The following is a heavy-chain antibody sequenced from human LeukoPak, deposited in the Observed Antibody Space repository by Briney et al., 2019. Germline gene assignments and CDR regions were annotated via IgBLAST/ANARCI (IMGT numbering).Heavy chain of an antibody. J-gene: IGHJ4*02. Sequence: SETLSLTCTVSGGSLSSYYWSWIRQPPGKGLEWIGYVYYSGSTYYNPSLKSRVTISVDTSKNQFSLKLSSVTAADTAVYYCARGKSSFRDGYNLVLDYWGQGTLVTVSS. CDR1: GGSLSSYY. CDR2: VYYSGST. CDR3: ARGKSSFRDGYNLVLDY. V-gene: IGHV4-59*01. D-gene: IGHD5-24*01.